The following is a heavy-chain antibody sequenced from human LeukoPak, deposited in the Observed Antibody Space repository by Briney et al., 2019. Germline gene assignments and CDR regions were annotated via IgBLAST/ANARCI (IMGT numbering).Heavy chain of an antibody. Sequence: GASVKVSCKASGYTFTSYGISWVRQAPGQGLEWMGWISAYNGNTNYAQKLQGRVTMTTDTSTSTAYMELRSLRSDDTAVYYCARQAVLRYFDWSDVGVFDYWGQGTLVTVSS. CDR1: GYTFTSYG. D-gene: IGHD3-9*01. V-gene: IGHV1-18*01. CDR2: ISAYNGNT. CDR3: ARQAVLRYFDWSDVGVFDY. J-gene: IGHJ4*02.